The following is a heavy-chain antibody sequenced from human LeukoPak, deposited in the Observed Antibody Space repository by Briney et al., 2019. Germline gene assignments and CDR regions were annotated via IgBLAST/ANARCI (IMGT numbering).Heavy chain of an antibody. CDR1: GGSFGTYS. V-gene: IGHV4-59*01. CDR2: IYYSGTT. Sequence: PSETLSLTCTVSGGSFGTYSWNWVRQPPGKGLEWIGYIYYSGTTNYNPSLKSRVTISVDTSKNQFSLKLSSVTAADTAVYYCAGGVYIAAAQYGYWGQGTLVTVSS. D-gene: IGHD6-13*01. CDR3: AGGVYIAAAQYGY. J-gene: IGHJ4*02.